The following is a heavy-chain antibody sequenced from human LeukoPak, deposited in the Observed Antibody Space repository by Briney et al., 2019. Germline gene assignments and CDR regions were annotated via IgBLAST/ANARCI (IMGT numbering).Heavy chain of an antibody. CDR3: ARQSSTDYYYYGLDV. Sequence: SQTLSLTCDISGDRVSSNSAAWNWIRQSPSRGLEWLGRTYYRSKWYYDYALSVKRRIVINPDTSKNQFSLQLNSVTPEDTAVYYCARQSSTDYYYYGLDVWGQGTTVAVSS. V-gene: IGHV6-1*01. J-gene: IGHJ6*02. CDR2: TYYRSKWYY. CDR1: GDRVSSNSAA. D-gene: IGHD1-1*01.